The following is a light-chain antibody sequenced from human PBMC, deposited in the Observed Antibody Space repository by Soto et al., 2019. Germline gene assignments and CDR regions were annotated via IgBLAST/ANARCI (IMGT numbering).Light chain of an antibody. CDR3: QTWGSGIQI. CDR1: SGHSSYA. CDR2: LNSDGSH. V-gene: IGLV4-69*01. J-gene: IGLJ2*01. Sequence: QLVLTQSPSASASLGALVKLTCTLSSGHSSYAIAWHQQQPEKGPRYLMKLNSDGSHSKGDGIPDRFSGSSSGAERYLTISSLQSEDEAEYYCQTWGSGIQIFGGGTQLTVL.